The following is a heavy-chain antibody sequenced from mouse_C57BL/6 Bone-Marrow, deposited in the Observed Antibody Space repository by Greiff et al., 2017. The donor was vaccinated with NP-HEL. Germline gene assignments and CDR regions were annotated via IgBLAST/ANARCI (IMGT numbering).Heavy chain of an antibody. Sequence: VQLQQSGAELVKPGASVKLSCKASGYTFTSYWMHWVKQRPGQGLEWIGMIHPNSGSTNYNEKFKSKATLTVDKSSSTAYMQLSSLTSEDSAVYYCARDYYGSSYYFDYWGQGTTLTVSS. CDR3: ARDYYGSSYYFDY. CDR1: GYTFTSYW. V-gene: IGHV1-64*01. J-gene: IGHJ2*01. CDR2: IHPNSGST. D-gene: IGHD1-1*01.